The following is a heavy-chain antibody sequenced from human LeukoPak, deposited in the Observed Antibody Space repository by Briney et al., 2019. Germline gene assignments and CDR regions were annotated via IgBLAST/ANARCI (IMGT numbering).Heavy chain of an antibody. V-gene: IGHV3-74*01. Sequence: SGGSLRLSCAASGFTFSNYWMHWVRQAPGKGLEWLSLINIDGSSTTDADSVKGRFTVSRDNAKNTLYLQMNSLRAEDTAVYFCARGFDVVAGGRGVYEYWGQGTLVTVSS. CDR2: INIDGSST. D-gene: IGHD5/OR15-5a*01. CDR3: ARGFDVVAGGRGVYEY. CDR1: GFTFSNYW. J-gene: IGHJ4*02.